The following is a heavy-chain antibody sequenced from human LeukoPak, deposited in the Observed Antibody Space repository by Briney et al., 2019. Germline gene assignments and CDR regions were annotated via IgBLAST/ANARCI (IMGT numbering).Heavy chain of an antibody. CDR2: ISYDGSNK. J-gene: IGHJ4*02. CDR3: ASSTYYYDSSGHRD. Sequence: GGSLRLSCAASGFTFSSYATHWVRQAPGKGLEWVAVISYDGSNKYYADSVKGRFTISRDNSKNTLYLQMNSLRAEDTAVYYCASSTYYYDSSGHRDWGQGTLVTVSS. D-gene: IGHD3-22*01. CDR1: GFTFSSYA. V-gene: IGHV3-30-3*01.